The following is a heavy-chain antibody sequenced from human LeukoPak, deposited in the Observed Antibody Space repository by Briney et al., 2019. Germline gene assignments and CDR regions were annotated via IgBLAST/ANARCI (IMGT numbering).Heavy chain of an antibody. CDR2: IKQDGSEK. V-gene: IGHV3-7*01. CDR3: GEYYYSSRGLLLY. D-gene: IGHD2-15*01. Sequence: GGSLRLSCVDPLFTSSVYRVRSGSQAPGKGLEWVANIKQDGSEKYYVDSVKGRFTISRDNANNSLYMQIHSLRAEGTTVYCCGEYYYSSRGLLLYWGQGTLVTVSS. J-gene: IGHJ4*02. CDR1: LFTSSVYRV.